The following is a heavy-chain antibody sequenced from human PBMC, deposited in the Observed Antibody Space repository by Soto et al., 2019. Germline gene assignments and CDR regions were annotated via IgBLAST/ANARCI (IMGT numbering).Heavy chain of an antibody. Sequence: SETLSLTCTVSGGSISSGDYYWSWIRQPPGKGLEWIGYIYYSGSTYYNPSLKSRVTISVDTSKNQFSLKLTSANAADTAVYYCARGRTVRNYADDSSDYFYFFDYWGQGTQVTVSS. D-gene: IGHD3-22*01. V-gene: IGHV4-30-4*02. CDR2: IYYSGST. CDR3: ARGRTVRNYADDSSDYFYFFDY. J-gene: IGHJ4*02. CDR1: GGSISSGDYY.